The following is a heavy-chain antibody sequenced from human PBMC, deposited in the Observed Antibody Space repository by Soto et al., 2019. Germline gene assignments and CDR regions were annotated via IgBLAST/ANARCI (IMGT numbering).Heavy chain of an antibody. Sequence: GGSLRLSXAASGFTFSDYYMSWIRQAPGKGLEWVSYISSSGSTIYYADSVKGRFTISRDNAKNSLYLQMNSLRAEDTAVYYCAREPPLLTNWFDPWGQGTLVTVSS. CDR3: AREPPLLTNWFDP. D-gene: IGHD2-15*01. V-gene: IGHV3-11*01. CDR1: GFTFSDYY. J-gene: IGHJ5*02. CDR2: ISSSGSTI.